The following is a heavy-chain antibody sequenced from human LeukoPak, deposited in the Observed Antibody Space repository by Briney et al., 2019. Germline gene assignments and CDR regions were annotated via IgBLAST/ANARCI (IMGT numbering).Heavy chain of an antibody. CDR1: GFTVSSNY. V-gene: IGHV3-53*01. CDR3: ARGGYSYGPQAY. D-gene: IGHD5-18*01. Sequence: GGSLRLSSAASGFTVSSNYKSWVRQAPGKGLEWVSVIYSGGSTYYADSVKGRFTISRDNSKNTLYLQMNSLRAEDTAVYYCARGGYSYGPQAYWGQGTLVTVSS. CDR2: IYSGGST. J-gene: IGHJ4*02.